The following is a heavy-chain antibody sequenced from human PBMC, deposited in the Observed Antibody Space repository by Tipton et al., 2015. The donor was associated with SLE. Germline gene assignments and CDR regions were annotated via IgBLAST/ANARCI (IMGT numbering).Heavy chain of an antibody. J-gene: IGHJ6*04. V-gene: IGHV4-4*01. CDR1: GGSISSSNW. D-gene: IGHD3-16*01. CDR3: ARLWGSQMDV. CDR2: IYHSGST. Sequence: TLSLTCAVSGGSISSSNWWSWVRQPPGKGLEWIGEIYHSGSTNYNPSLKSRVTISVDTSKNQFSLKVKSMTAADTAVYFCARLWGSQMDVWGKGTTVTVSS.